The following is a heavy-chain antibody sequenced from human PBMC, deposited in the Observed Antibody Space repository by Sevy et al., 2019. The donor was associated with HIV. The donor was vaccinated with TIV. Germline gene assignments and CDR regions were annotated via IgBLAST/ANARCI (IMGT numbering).Heavy chain of an antibody. CDR2: INTSGGYT. D-gene: IGHD2-21*02. J-gene: IGHJ4*02. Sequence: ASVKVSCKASGYTFSSYYMHWLRQAPGQGREWLGLINTSGGYTTYAQNFQGRVTMSRDTYTSTVYMELRSLRSEDTAVYFCARPRPCGSDCYNFDHWGQGALVTVSS. CDR1: GYTFSSYY. V-gene: IGHV1-46*01. CDR3: ARPRPCGSDCYNFDH.